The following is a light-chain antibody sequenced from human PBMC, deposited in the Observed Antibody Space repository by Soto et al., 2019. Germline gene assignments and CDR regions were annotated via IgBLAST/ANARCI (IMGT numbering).Light chain of an antibody. CDR1: SSDVGGYNY. V-gene: IGLV2-14*01. J-gene: IGLJ1*01. CDR3: GSYTGSIYV. Sequence: QSVLTQPASVSGSPGQSITISCTGTSSDVGGYNYVSWYQQHPGKAPKLMIYEVNNRPSGVSSRFSGSKSGNTASLTIAGLQAEDEADYFCGSYTGSIYVFGNGTKLTVL. CDR2: EVN.